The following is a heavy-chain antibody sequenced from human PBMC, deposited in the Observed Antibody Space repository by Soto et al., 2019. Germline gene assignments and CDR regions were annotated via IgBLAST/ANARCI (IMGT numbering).Heavy chain of an antibody. V-gene: IGHV3-30*18. D-gene: IGHD4-17*01. CDR3: AKDEKTVAKYHYYGMDV. Sequence: QVQLVESGGGVVQPGRSLRLSCAASGFTFSSYGMHWVRQAPGKGLEWVAVISYDGSNKYYADSVKGRFTISRDNSKNTLYLQMNSLRAEDTAVYYCAKDEKTVAKYHYYGMDVWGQGTTVTVSS. J-gene: IGHJ6*02. CDR1: GFTFSSYG. CDR2: ISYDGSNK.